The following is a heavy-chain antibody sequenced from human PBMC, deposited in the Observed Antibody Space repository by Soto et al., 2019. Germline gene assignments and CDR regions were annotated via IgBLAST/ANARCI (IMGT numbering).Heavy chain of an antibody. CDR3: ARAQIGVGFLEWLPRITGTTFDP. J-gene: IGHJ5*02. V-gene: IGHV4-34*01. CDR1: GGSVTSDEDY. CDR2: INHSGST. Sequence: PSETLSLTCTVSGGSVTSDEDYWSWIRQPPGKGLEWIGEINHSGSTNYNPSLKSRVTISVDTSKNQFSLKLSSVTAADTAVYYCARAQIGVGFLEWLPRITGTTFDPWGQGTLVTVSS. D-gene: IGHD3-3*01.